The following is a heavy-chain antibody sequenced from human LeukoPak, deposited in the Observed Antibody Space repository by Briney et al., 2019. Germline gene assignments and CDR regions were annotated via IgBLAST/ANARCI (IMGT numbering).Heavy chain of an antibody. V-gene: IGHV3-33*01. CDR1: GFSFSSYA. Sequence: PGRSLRLSCVASGFSFSSYAMHWVRQAPGKGLEWVAVIWYDGSDQYYADFVKGRLTISRDNSKSTLYLQMDSLRAEDTAVYYCARDLTYYSGSSAYYGVDYWGQGTLVTVSS. CDR2: IWYDGSDQ. CDR3: ARDLTYYSGSSAYYGVDY. D-gene: IGHD3-22*01. J-gene: IGHJ4*02.